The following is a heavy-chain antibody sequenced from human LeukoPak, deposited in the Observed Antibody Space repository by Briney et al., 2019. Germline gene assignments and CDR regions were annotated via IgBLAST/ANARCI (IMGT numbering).Heavy chain of an antibody. D-gene: IGHD3-10*01. CDR3: ARDLLWFGEKHAFDI. CDR1: GGSISSYY. V-gene: IGHV4-4*07. Sequence: PSETLSLTCTVSGGSISSYYWSWIRQPAGKGLEWIGRIYTSGSTNYNPSLESRVTMSVDTSKNQLSLKLSSVTAADTAVYYCARDLLWFGEKHAFDIWGQGTVVTVSS. CDR2: IYTSGST. J-gene: IGHJ3*02.